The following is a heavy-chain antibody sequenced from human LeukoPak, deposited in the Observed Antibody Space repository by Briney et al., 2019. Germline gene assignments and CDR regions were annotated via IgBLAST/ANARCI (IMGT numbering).Heavy chain of an antibody. CDR2: ISGSGGST. Sequence: GGSLRLSCAASGFTFSSYAMSWVRQAPGKGLEWVAAISGSGGSTYYADSVKGRFTISRDNSKTTLYLQMNSLRAEDTAVYYCAKKRWLTAYYFDYWGQGTLVTVSS. CDR3: AKKRWLTAYYFDY. CDR1: GFTFSSYA. D-gene: IGHD4/OR15-4a*01. J-gene: IGHJ4*02. V-gene: IGHV3-23*01.